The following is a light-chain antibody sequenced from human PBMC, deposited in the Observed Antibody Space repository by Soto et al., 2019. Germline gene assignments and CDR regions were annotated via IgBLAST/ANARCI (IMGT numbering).Light chain of an antibody. J-gene: IGKJ1*01. CDR2: DAS. CDR3: QQYGSSPPT. CDR1: QSVSSY. V-gene: IGKV3-20*01. Sequence: IVMTHSPASLSVSPWERSTLSCRASQSVSSYLAWYQQKPGQAPRLLIYDASNRATGIPARFSGSGSGTDFTLTINRLEPEDFALYYCQQYGSSPPTFGQGTKVDI.